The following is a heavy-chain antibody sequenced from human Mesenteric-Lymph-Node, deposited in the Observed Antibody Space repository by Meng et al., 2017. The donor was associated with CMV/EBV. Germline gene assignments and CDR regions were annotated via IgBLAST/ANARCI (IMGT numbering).Heavy chain of an antibody. J-gene: IGHJ6*02. CDR1: GGSISSYY. CDR2: IYYSGST. CDR3: AREWGYYGLDV. V-gene: IGHV4-59*01. Sequence: SETLSLTCTVSGGSISSYYWSWIRQPPGKGLEWIGHIYYSGSTDYNPSLRSRVTISVDTSRNQFSLKLSSVTAADTAVYYCAREWGYYGLDVWGQGTTVTVSS. D-gene: IGHD3-16*01.